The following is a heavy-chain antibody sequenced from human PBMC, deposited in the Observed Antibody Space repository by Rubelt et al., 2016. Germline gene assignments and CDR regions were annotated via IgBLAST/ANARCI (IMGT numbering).Heavy chain of an antibody. D-gene: IGHD5-18*01. Sequence: CGGGLVQPGGSLRLSCAASGFTVSSNHMSWVRQAPGKGLEWIGEINHSGSTYYNPSLTSRVTISVDTSKNQFSLKLSSVTAADTAVYYCARAPDTAMITYGMDVWGQGTTVTVSS. CDR3: ARAPDTAMITYGMDV. CDR2: INHSGST. V-gene: IGHV4-34*01. CDR1: GFTVSSNH. J-gene: IGHJ6*02.